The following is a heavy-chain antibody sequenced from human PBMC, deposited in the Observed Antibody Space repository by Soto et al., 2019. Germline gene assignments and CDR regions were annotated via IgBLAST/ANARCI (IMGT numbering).Heavy chain of an antibody. CDR2: ISGGGGST. V-gene: IGHV3-23*01. D-gene: IGHD6-13*01. Sequence: GGSLRLSCAASGFTFNIYAMNWVRQAPGKGLEWVSAISGGGGSTYYADSVKGRFTISRDNSKNTLYLQMNSLRAEDTAVYYCAKGTGLATLFDYWGQGTLVTVSS. J-gene: IGHJ4*02. CDR3: AKGTGLATLFDY. CDR1: GFTFNIYA.